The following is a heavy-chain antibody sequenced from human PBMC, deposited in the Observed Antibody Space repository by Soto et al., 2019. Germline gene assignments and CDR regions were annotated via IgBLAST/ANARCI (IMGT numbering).Heavy chain of an antibody. Sequence: QVQLQESGPGLVKPSQTLSLTCTVSGGSISSGGYYWSWIRQHTGKGLEWIGYIYYSGSTYYNPSLKSRVTISVDTSKNQVSLKRSSVTAADTAVYYWARGGIDSSTIYFDYWGQGTLVTVSS. CDR1: GGSISSGGYY. CDR3: ARGGIDSSTIYFDY. V-gene: IGHV4-31*03. CDR2: IYYSGST. J-gene: IGHJ4*02. D-gene: IGHD2-2*01.